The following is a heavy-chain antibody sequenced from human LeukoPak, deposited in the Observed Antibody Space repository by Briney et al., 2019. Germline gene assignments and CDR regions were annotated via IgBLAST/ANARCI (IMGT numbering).Heavy chain of an antibody. V-gene: IGHV4-59*01. Sequence: SETLSLTCTVSGGSISSYYWRWIRHPPGKGLEWIGYIYYSGSTNYNPSLKSRVTISVDTSKNQSSLKLSSVTAADTAVYYCARVTADFWSGYEYYYYYGMDVWGQGTTVTVSS. CDR1: GGSISSYY. CDR3: ARVTADFWSGYEYYYYYGMDV. J-gene: IGHJ6*02. CDR2: IYYSGST. D-gene: IGHD3-3*01.